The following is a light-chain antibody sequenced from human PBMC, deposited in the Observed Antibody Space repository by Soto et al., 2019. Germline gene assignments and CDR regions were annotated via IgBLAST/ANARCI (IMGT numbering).Light chain of an antibody. CDR1: QNIGKY. V-gene: IGKV1-5*03. Sequence: DIQMTQSPSTLSGSVGDRVTITCRASQNIGKYLAWYQQKIGRAPKTVIYWTSLLETGVPSRFSGSGSGTEFTLTISSLQPDDFASYFCQQYISYPWTFGQGTKVEI. CDR2: WTS. CDR3: QQYISYPWT. J-gene: IGKJ1*01.